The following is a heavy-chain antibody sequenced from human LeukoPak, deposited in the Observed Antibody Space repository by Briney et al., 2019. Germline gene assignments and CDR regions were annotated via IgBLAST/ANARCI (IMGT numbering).Heavy chain of an antibody. CDR3: ARGRRDVFDT. CDR1: GYTFTFYD. J-gene: IGHJ3*02. CDR2: MNPHSGNT. Sequence: ASVKLSCKASGYTFTFYDIQWVRQAAGQGLEWMGWMNPHSGNTGYAQKFLGRITLTRNTSTSMAYMELTSLKSEDTAVYYCARGRRDVFDTWGQGTTVTVS. V-gene: IGHV1-8*03.